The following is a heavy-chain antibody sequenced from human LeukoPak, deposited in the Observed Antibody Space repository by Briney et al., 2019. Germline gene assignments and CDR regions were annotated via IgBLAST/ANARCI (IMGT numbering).Heavy chain of an antibody. D-gene: IGHD3/OR15-3a*01. CDR1: VGSFSGYY. CDR2: INHSGSL. CDR3: ARESGGTGH. Sequence: SESLSLTCAVSVGSFSGYYWSWIRQPPGKGLEWMGEINHSGSLNYNASLKSRVSISADTSKNQFSLKLTSVTASDTAVYYCARESGGTGHWGQGTLVTVSS. V-gene: IGHV4-34*01. J-gene: IGHJ4*02.